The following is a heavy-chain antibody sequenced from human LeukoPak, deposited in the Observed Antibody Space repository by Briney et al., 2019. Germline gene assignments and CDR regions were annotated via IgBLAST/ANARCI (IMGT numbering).Heavy chain of an antibody. CDR2: ISSSGSTI. V-gene: IGHV3-21*04. Sequence: PGGSLRLSCAASGFTFSSYSMNWVRQAPGKGLEWVSSISSSGSTIYYADSVKGRFTISRDNAKNSLYLQMNSLRAEDTAAYYCARGPNYYDSSGYYSFDYWGQGTLVTVSS. J-gene: IGHJ4*02. CDR3: ARGPNYYDSSGYYSFDY. D-gene: IGHD3-22*01. CDR1: GFTFSSYS.